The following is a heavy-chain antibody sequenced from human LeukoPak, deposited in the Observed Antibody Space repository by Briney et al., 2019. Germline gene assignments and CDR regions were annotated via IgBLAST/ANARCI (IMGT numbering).Heavy chain of an antibody. V-gene: IGHV3-7*01. CDR2: IKQDGSEK. D-gene: IGHD3-3*01. Sequence: GGSLRLSSAAYAFTVSSFWMSWDRHAPRKGLGWVANIKQDGSEKYHVDSVKGRFTISRDTAKNPLYLQMYSLIATHTAVYYCARDPRFLVSWGQGTLGTVSS. CDR1: AFTVSSFW. J-gene: IGHJ4*02. CDR3: ARDPRFLVS.